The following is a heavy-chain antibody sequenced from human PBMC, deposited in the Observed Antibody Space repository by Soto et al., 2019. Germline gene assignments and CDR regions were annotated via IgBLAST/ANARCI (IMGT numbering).Heavy chain of an antibody. CDR1: GFTFSSYA. CDR3: AKDLLWFGELLGPPSDAFDI. CDR2: ISGSGGST. Sequence: GGSLRLSCAASGFTFSSYAMSWVRQAPGKGLEWVSAISGSGGSTYYADSVKGRFTISRDNSKNTLYLQMNSLRAEDTAVYYCAKDLLWFGELLGPPSDAFDIWGQGTMVTVSS. D-gene: IGHD3-10*01. V-gene: IGHV3-23*01. J-gene: IGHJ3*02.